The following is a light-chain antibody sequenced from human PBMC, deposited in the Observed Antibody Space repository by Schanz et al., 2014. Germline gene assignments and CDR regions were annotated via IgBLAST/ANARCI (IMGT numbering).Light chain of an antibody. CDR2: EVS. J-gene: IGLJ2*01. CDR3: NSYAGSNNVI. V-gene: IGLV2-8*01. CDR1: SSDVGDYNY. Sequence: QSALTQPPSASGSPGQSVTISCTGTSSDVGDYNYVSWYQKHPGKAPKLMIYEVSKRPSGVPARFSGSKSGNTASLTVSGLQAEDEADYYCNSYAGSNNVIFGGGTKLTVL.